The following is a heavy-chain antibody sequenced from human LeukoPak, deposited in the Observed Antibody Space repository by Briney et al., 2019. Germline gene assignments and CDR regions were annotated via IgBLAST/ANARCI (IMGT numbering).Heavy chain of an antibody. V-gene: IGHV1-2*02. CDR3: ARDGWSGYYDGDYFDY. CDR2: INPNSGGT. D-gene: IGHD3-3*01. CDR1: GYTFTSYD. Sequence: ASVKVSCKASGYTFTSYDINWVRQAPGQGLEWMGWINPNSGGTNYAQKFQGRVTMTRDTSISTAYMELSRLRSDDTAVYYCARDGWSGYYDGDYFDYWGQGTLVTVSS. J-gene: IGHJ4*02.